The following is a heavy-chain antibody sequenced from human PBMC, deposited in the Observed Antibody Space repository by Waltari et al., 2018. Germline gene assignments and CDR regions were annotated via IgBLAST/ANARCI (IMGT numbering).Heavy chain of an antibody. CDR2: IYYSGST. CDR3: ARFSSSWYVVDY. D-gene: IGHD6-13*01. Sequence: QVQLQESGPGLVEPSETLSLTCTVSGGSISSYYCSWIRQPPGKGLECIGYIYYSGSTNYNPSLKSRVTISVYTSKNQFSLKLSSVTAADTAVYYCARFSSSWYVVDYWGQGTLVTVSS. CDR1: GGSISSYY. J-gene: IGHJ4*02. V-gene: IGHV4-59*01.